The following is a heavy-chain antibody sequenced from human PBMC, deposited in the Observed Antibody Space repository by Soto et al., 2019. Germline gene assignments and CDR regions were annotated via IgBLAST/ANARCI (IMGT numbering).Heavy chain of an antibody. J-gene: IGHJ4*02. Sequence: SETLSLTCTVSGAPITSGAYSWSWIRQPPGKGLEWIGFIYQSGSTHYDPSLKSRVTISVDRSKNHFSLQLTSLTAADTAVYYCARWYRWSHDYWGQGALVTVSS. CDR3: ARWYRWSHDY. CDR1: GAPITSGAYS. D-gene: IGHD1-20*01. CDR2: IYQSGST. V-gene: IGHV4-30-2*01.